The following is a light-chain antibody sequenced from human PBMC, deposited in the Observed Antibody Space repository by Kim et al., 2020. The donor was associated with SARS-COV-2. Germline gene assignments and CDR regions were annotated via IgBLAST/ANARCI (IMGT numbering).Light chain of an antibody. V-gene: IGKV3-15*01. CDR2: GVS. CDR3: QQYNNWPPST. J-gene: IGKJ2*02. Sequence: VCPGERAPLSCRSSQNISNNLAWYQQKPGQAPRLLIYGVSTRATDIPARFSGSGSGTDFTLTISSLQSEDFAVYYCQQYNNWPPSTFGQGTKLEI. CDR1: QNISNN.